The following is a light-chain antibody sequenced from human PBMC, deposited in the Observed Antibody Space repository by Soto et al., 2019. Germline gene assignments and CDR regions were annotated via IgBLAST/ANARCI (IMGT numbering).Light chain of an antibody. CDR3: QQYKDWPPFT. CDR2: GAS. J-gene: IGKJ3*01. Sequence: EIVMTQSPGTLSVSPGERVTLSCRASQSVSSSLAWYQQKPGQAPRLLIYGASTRATGIPARFSGSGSGTDFTLTISSLRSEDFAVYYCQQYKDWPPFTFGPGTKVAVK. CDR1: QSVSSS. V-gene: IGKV3-15*01.